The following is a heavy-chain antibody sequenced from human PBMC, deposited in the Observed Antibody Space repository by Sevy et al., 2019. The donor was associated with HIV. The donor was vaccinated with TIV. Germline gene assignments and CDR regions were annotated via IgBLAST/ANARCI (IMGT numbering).Heavy chain of an antibody. V-gene: IGHV3-30*02. CDR3: AKVPAGGTTLYYYYYIDV. CDR2: IRYDGSNK. CDR1: GFTFSSYG. Sequence: GGSLRLSCAASGFTFSSYGVHWVRQAPGKGLEWVAFIRYDGSNKYYADSVKGRLTISRDNSKNTLYLEMNSLRAEDTAVYYWAKVPAGGTTLYYYYYIDVWGKWTTVTVSS. D-gene: IGHD1-7*01. J-gene: IGHJ6*03.